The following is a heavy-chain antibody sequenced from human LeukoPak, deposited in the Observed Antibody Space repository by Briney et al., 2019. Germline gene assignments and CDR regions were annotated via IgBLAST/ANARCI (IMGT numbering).Heavy chain of an antibody. CDR3: ARAGNSSRYGYYYFYYIDV. CDR1: GYTFTSYA. CDR2: INTNTGNP. Sequence: ASVKVSCKASGYTFTSYAMNWVRQAPGQGLEWMGWINTNTGNPTYAQGFTGRFVFSLDTSVSTAYLQISSLKAEDTAVYYCARAGNSSRYGYYYFYYIDVWGKGTTVTVSS. D-gene: IGHD6-13*01. J-gene: IGHJ6*03. V-gene: IGHV7-4-1*02.